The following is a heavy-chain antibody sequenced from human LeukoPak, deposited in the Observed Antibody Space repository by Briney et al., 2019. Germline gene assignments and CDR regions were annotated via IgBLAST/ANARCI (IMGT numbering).Heavy chain of an antibody. CDR1: GFTFSGYS. Sequence: GALRLSCAASGFTFSGYSMSWVRQAPGKGLEWVSSITLSSSSIYYADSVKGRFTISRDNANNSLYLRMNSLRAEDTAVYFCAAGGPYSSSDYWGQGTLVTASS. CDR3: AAGGPYSSSDY. J-gene: IGHJ4*02. D-gene: IGHD6-6*01. V-gene: IGHV3-21*01. CDR2: ITLSSSSI.